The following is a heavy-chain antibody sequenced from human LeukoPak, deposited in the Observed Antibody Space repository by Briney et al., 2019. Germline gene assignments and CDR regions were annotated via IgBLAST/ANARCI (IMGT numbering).Heavy chain of an antibody. CDR1: GYTFTGYY. V-gene: IGHV1-2*06. J-gene: IGHJ4*02. Sequence: ASVKVSCKASGYTFTGYYMHWVRQAPGQGLEWMGRINPNSGGTSYAQKFQCRVTMTRDTSISTAYMELSSLRSDDTAMYYCAREVGVGATTSLSYWGQGALVTVSS. CDR3: AREVGVGATTSLSY. D-gene: IGHD1-26*01. CDR2: INPNSGGT.